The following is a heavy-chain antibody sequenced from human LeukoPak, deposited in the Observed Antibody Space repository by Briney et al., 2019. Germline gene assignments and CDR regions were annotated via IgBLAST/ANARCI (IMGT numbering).Heavy chain of an antibody. CDR2: ISYDGSNK. D-gene: IGHD6-19*01. Sequence: PGRSLRLSCAASGFTFSSYAMHWVRQAPGKGLEWVAVISYDGSNKYYADSVKGRFTISRDNSKNTLYLQMNSLRAEDTAVYYCASSSGWIDYGGQGTLVTVSS. CDR1: GFTFSSYA. J-gene: IGHJ4*02. CDR3: ASSSGWIDY. V-gene: IGHV3-30-3*01.